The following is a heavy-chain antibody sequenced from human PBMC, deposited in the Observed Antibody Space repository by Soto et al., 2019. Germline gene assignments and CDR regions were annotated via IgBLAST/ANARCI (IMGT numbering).Heavy chain of an antibody. CDR3: ATSYVSWSGPVDY. J-gene: IGHJ4*02. D-gene: IGHD3-10*01. Sequence: QVQLVQSGAEVKKPGSSVKVSCKASGDTFSFYTLNWVRQAPGQGFEWVGGVNPILARSRSAHKFQGRVSMLADKSTGTANMALRSLRSDDTGGYYCATSYVSWSGPVDYWGQGTLGTVSS. V-gene: IGHV1-69*02. CDR2: VNPILARS. CDR1: GDTFSFYT.